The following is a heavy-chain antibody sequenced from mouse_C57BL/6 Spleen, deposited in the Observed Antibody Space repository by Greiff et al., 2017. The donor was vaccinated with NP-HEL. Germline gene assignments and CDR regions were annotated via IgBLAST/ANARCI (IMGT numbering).Heavy chain of an antibody. D-gene: IGHD4-1*01. CDR1: GYAFSSSW. V-gene: IGHV1-82*01. J-gene: IGHJ3*01. CDR3: ARSELSWFAY. Sequence: VQLQQSGPELVKPGASVKISCKASGYAFSSSWMNWVKQRPGKGLEWIGRIYPGDGDTNYNGKFKGKATLTAEKSSSTAYRQLSSLTSEDSAVYFWARSELSWFAYWGQGTLVTVSA. CDR2: IYPGDGDT.